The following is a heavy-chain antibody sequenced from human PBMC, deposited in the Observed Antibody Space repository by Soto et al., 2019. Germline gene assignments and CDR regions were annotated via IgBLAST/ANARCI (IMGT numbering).Heavy chain of an antibody. CDR2: IRSKANSYST. CDR1: GFTFSGSA. V-gene: IGHV3-73*01. Sequence: GGSLRLSCAASGFTFSGSAMHWVRQASGKGLEWVGRIRSKANSYSTAYAALVKGRFTISRDDSKNTAYLQMNSLKTEDTAVYYCTRPEWFGEPILYYYMDVWGKGTTVTVSS. D-gene: IGHD3-10*01. J-gene: IGHJ6*03. CDR3: TRPEWFGEPILYYYMDV.